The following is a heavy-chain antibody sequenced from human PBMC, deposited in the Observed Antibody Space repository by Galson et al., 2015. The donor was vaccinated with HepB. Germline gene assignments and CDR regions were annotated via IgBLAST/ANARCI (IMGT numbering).Heavy chain of an antibody. CDR1: GGSIGTYY. CDR3: AREHDYGDEYFQY. Sequence: ETLSLTCTVSGGSIGTYYWSWIRQPAGMGLEWIGRIFISGSTTYNPSLKSRLTMSVDTSKNQFSLQLTSVTAADTAVYYCAREHDYGDEYFQYWGQGTLVTVSS. V-gene: IGHV4-4*07. J-gene: IGHJ1*01. CDR2: IFISGST. D-gene: IGHD4-17*01.